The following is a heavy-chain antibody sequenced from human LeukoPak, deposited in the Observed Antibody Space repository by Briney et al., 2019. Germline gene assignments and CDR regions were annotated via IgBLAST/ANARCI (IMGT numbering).Heavy chain of an antibody. Sequence: ASVKISCKASGYTFTSYYMHWVRQAPGQGLEWMGIINPSGGGASSAQKFQGRVTMTRDTSTSTVFMELSSLRSEDTGVYYCASGQLRIAAAGTQGLPTHWGQGTLVTVSS. CDR3: ASGQLRIAAAGTQGLPTH. J-gene: IGHJ4*02. V-gene: IGHV1-46*01. CDR2: INPSGGGA. CDR1: GYTFTSYY. D-gene: IGHD6-13*01.